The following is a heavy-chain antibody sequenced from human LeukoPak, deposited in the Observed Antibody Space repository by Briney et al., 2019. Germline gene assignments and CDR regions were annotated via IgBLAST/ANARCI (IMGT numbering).Heavy chain of an antibody. CDR2: IYYSGST. V-gene: IGHV4-59*12. J-gene: IGHJ4*02. Sequence: PSETLSLTCTVSGGSISSYYWSWIRQPPGKGLEWIGYIYYSGSTNYNPSLKSRVTISVDTSKNQFSLKLSSVTAADTAVYYCARTVRYFDYWGQGTLVTVPS. CDR3: ARTVRYFDY. CDR1: GGSISSYY.